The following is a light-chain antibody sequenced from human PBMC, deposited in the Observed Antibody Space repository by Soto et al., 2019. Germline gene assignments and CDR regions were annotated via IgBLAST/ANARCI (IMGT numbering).Light chain of an antibody. Sequence: EVVLTQSPATLSLSPGERATLSCRASQSVSSYLAFYQQKPGQAPRLLIYDASNRATGIPARFSGSGSGTDFTLTISSLEPEDFAVYYCQQRSRAFGQGTRLEIK. CDR1: QSVSSY. CDR3: QQRSRA. V-gene: IGKV3-11*01. CDR2: DAS. J-gene: IGKJ5*01.